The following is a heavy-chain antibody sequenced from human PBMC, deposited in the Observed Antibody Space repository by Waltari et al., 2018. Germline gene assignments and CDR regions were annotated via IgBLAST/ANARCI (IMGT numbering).Heavy chain of an antibody. CDR1: EVRFSSNY. CDR2: IRDKDINYNT. J-gene: IGHJ4*02. V-gene: IGHV3-72*01. Sequence: EVQLVESGGRLVQPGTSRRLSCVASEVRFSSNYMDWVRQAPGKGLEWFARIRDKDINYNTDYATSVKGRFIISRDDSKNSVSLQMNSLRTEDTAVYYCVRDYRGVGINWGQGTLVTVSS. D-gene: IGHD2-8*02. CDR3: VRDYRGVGIN.